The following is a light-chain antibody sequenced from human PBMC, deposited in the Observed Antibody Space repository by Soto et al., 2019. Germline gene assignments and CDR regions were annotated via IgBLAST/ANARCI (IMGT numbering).Light chain of an antibody. CDR2: DTS. Sequence: EIVLTQSPATLSLSPGERATLSCRASQSVSSSLAWFQHKPGQAPRLLIYDTSNRDTGIPARFSGSGSGTDFTLTISSLEPEDFAVYYCQQRSNWPRTFGQGTKLEIK. CDR1: QSVSSS. V-gene: IGKV3-11*01. J-gene: IGKJ2*01. CDR3: QQRSNWPRT.